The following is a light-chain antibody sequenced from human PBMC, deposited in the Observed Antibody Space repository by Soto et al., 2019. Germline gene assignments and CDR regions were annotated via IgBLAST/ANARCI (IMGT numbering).Light chain of an antibody. CDR3: SSYRSSSTLYV. CDR2: DVS. Sequence: QSALTQPAAVSGSPGQSITISCTGTSSDVGGYNYVSWYQQHPGKAPKLTIYDVSNRPSGVSNRFSASKSGNTASLTISGLQTEDEAHYYCSSYRSSSTLYVFGTGTKLTVL. J-gene: IGLJ1*01. CDR1: SSDVGGYNY. V-gene: IGLV2-14*01.